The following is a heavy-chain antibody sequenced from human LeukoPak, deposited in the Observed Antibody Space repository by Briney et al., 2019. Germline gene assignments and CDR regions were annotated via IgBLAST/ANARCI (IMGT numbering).Heavy chain of an antibody. CDR2: ISYDGSNK. J-gene: IGHJ4*02. CDR1: GFTFSRYG. V-gene: IGHV3-30*03. D-gene: IGHD1-26*01. CDR3: ARDPYSGSYSSTYPIDY. Sequence: GGSLRLSCAASGFTFSRYGMHWVRQAPGKGLEWVAVISYDGSNKYYADSVKGRFTISRDNSKNTLYLQMNSLRAEDTAVYYCARDPYSGSYSSTYPIDYWGQGTLVTVSS.